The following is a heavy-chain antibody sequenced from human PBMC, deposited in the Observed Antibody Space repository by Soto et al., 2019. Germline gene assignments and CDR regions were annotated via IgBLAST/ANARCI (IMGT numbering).Heavy chain of an antibody. CDR1: GFTFSNYW. Sequence: EEQLVESGGGLVQPGGSLRLSCAASGFTFSNYWMHWVRQVPGKGLLWVSRINGDGSNKKYADSVRGRFTISRDNAKNTLYLQMKSLRAGDTAVYYCVRVRATTFGGGDAFAVWGQGTVVTVSS. J-gene: IGHJ3*01. CDR3: VRVRATTFGGGDAFAV. CDR2: INGDGSNK. D-gene: IGHD2-15*01. V-gene: IGHV3-74*03.